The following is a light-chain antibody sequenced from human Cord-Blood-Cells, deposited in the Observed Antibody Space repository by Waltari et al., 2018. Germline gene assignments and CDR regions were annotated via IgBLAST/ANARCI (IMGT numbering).Light chain of an antibody. CDR3: QAWDSSTVV. CDR2: QDS. Sequence: SYELTQPPSVSVSPGPKASITCSGDKLGDKYACWYQQKPGKSPVLVIYQDSKRPSGIPERFAGSNSGNTVTLTISGTQAMNEADYYCQAWDSSTVVFGGGTKLTVL. V-gene: IGLV3-1*01. J-gene: IGLJ2*01. CDR1: KLGDKY.